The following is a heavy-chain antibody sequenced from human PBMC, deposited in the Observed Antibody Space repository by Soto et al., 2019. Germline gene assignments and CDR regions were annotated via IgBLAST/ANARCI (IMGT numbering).Heavy chain of an antibody. CDR2: IIPILGIA. D-gene: IGHD2-15*01. Sequence: GASVKVSCKASGCTFSSYTISWVRQAPRQGLEWMGRIIPILGIANYAQKFQGRVTITADKSTSTAYMELSSLRSEDTAVYYCARVPDCSGGSCYTVFDPWGQGTLVTVSS. CDR1: GCTFSSYT. J-gene: IGHJ5*02. V-gene: IGHV1-69*02. CDR3: ARVPDCSGGSCYTVFDP.